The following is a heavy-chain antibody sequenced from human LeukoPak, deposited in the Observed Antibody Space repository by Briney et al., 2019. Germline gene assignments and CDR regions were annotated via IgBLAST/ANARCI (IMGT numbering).Heavy chain of an antibody. CDR3: ARDSRYCSGGSCGYYYYMDV. V-gene: IGHV3-21*01. J-gene: IGHJ6*03. CDR2: ISSSSSYI. CDR1: GFTFSSYS. D-gene: IGHD2-15*01. Sequence: GGSLRLSCAASGFTFSSYSMNWVRQAPGKVLEWVSSISSSSSYIYYADSVKGRFTISRDNAKNSLYLQMNSLRAEDTAVYYCARDSRYCSGGSCGYYYYMDVWGKGTTVTVSS.